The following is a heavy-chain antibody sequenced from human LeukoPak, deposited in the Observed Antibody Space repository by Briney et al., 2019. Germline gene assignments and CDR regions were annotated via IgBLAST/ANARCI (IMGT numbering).Heavy chain of an antibody. CDR1: GLSFRDAW. CDR2: TIGGNGRA. D-gene: IGHD4-23*01. CDR3: TWMATVVTVDI. V-gene: IGHV3-15*01. J-gene: IGHJ4*02. Sequence: PGGSLRLSCAVSGLSFRDAWVCWVRQAPGKGLEWIGRTIGGNGRADYAAPVKGRVTISRDNSKDTMYLHMNRLKTEDTAVYYCTWMATVVTVDIWGQGTLVTVSS.